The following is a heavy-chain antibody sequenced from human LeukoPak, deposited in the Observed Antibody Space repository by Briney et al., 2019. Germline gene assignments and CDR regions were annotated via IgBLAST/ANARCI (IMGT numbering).Heavy chain of an antibody. CDR2: IYYSGST. CDR1: GGSISSYY. CDR3: ARVHSSGWYRPNNWFDP. V-gene: IGHV4-59*01. Sequence: SETLSLTCTVSGGSISSYYWSWIRQPPGKGLERIGYIYYSGSTNYNPSLKSRVTISVDTSKNQFSLKLSSVTAADTAVYYCARVHSSGWYRPNNWFDPWGQGTLVTVSS. J-gene: IGHJ5*02. D-gene: IGHD6-19*01.